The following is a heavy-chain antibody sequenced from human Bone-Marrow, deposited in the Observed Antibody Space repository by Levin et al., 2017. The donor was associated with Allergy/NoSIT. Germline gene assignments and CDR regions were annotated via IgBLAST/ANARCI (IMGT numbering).Heavy chain of an antibody. CDR1: GYTFTNYY. CDR2: INPSVRGA. J-gene: IGHJ4*02. Sequence: ASVKVSCKASGYTFTNYYIHWVRQAPGQGLEWMGIINPSVRGAAYAQRFQGRVTMTSDKSTSTVYIELSSLSSEDTAVYYCARDEGCATCYAWGPYFGSWGQGTLVTVSS. D-gene: IGHD2-2*01. V-gene: IGHV1-46*01. CDR3: ARDEGCATCYAWGPYFGS.